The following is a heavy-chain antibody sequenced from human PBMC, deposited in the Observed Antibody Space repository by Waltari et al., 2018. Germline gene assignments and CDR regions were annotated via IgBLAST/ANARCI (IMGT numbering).Heavy chain of an antibody. Sequence: QVQLVQSGAEVKKPGSSVKVSCKASGGTFSSYAISWVRQAPGQGLEWMGGIIPSLGTANYAQKGQSRVTITTDESTSTAYMGLSSLRSEDTAVYYCARARGYSYGYSSHYYYYYGMDVWGQGTTVTVSS. V-gene: IGHV1-69*05. J-gene: IGHJ6*02. CDR1: GGTFSSYA. CDR3: ARARGYSYGYSSHYYYYYGMDV. CDR2: IIPSLGTA. D-gene: IGHD5-18*01.